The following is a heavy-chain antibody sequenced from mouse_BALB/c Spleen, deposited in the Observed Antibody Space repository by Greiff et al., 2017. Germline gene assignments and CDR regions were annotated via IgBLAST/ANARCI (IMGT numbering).Heavy chain of an antibody. CDR2: ISYSGST. V-gene: IGHV3-8*02. CDR3: ARYGGTTAPFAY. D-gene: IGHD1-2*01. CDR1: GDSITSGY. Sequence: EVQLQQSGPSLVKPSQTLSLTCSVTGDSITSGYWNWIRKFPGNKLEYMGYISYSGSTYYNPSLKSRISITRDTSKNQYYLQLNSVTTEDTATYYCARYGGTTAPFAYWGQGTLVTVSA. J-gene: IGHJ3*01.